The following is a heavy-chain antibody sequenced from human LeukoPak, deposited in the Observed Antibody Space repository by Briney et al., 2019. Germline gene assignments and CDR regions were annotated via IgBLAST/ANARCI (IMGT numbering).Heavy chain of an antibody. V-gene: IGHV3-48*02. CDR3: ASSGSYRFDY. CDR2: ITASGTAM. CDR1: GFTFSSYS. Sequence: GGFLRLSCAASGFTFSSYSMNWVRQAPGKGLEWVLHITASGTAMFYADSVKGRFTISRDNAKNSLYLQMNSLRDEDTAVYYCASSGSYRFDYWGQGTLVTVSS. D-gene: IGHD1-26*01. J-gene: IGHJ4*02.